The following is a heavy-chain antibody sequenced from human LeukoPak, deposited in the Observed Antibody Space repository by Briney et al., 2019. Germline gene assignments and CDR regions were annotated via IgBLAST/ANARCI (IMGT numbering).Heavy chain of an antibody. Sequence: GGSLRLSCAASGFTFSSYAMSWVRQAPGKGLEWVSAISGSGGSTYYADFVKGRFTISRDNSKNTLYLQMNSLRAEDTAVYYCAKDRIVVVPAAIPFDYWGQGTLVTVSS. CDR3: AKDRIVVVPAAIPFDY. V-gene: IGHV3-23*01. CDR2: ISGSGGST. D-gene: IGHD2-2*02. J-gene: IGHJ4*02. CDR1: GFTFSSYA.